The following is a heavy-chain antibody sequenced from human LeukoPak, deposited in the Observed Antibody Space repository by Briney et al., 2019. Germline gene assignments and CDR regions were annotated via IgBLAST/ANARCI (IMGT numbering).Heavy chain of an antibody. CDR3: AREGIVGATHAFDY. CDR2: IWYDGSNK. Sequence: PGGSLRLSCAASGFTFSSYGMHWVRQAPGKGLEWVAVIWYDGSNKYYADSVKGRFTISRDNSKNTLYLQMNSLRAEDTAVYYCAREGIVGATHAFDYWGQGTLVTVSS. V-gene: IGHV3-33*01. CDR1: GFTFSSYG. D-gene: IGHD1-26*01. J-gene: IGHJ4*02.